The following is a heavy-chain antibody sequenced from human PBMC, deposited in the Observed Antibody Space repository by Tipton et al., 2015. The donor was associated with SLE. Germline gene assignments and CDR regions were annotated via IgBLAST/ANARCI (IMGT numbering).Heavy chain of an antibody. D-gene: IGHD3-16*01. Sequence: TLSLTCSVSGDSLSSNNYYWGWIRQSPVQGLEWIGTIHYAGGTYYNPSLRSRLTISVDTSENHFSLNLNSVTAADTAVYFCARQRGYYDGTPFPPWNFDLWGRGTQVTVSS. CDR2: IHYAGGT. V-gene: IGHV4-39*07. J-gene: IGHJ2*01. CDR3: ARQRGYYDGTPFPPWNFDL. CDR1: GDSLSSNNYY.